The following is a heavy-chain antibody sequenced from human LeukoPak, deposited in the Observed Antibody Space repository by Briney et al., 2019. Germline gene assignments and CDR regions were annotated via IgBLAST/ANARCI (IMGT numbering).Heavy chain of an antibody. V-gene: IGHV3-33*01. CDR2: MWYDGSNK. CDR3: ARAPTTVTKYTLPYYYYGMDV. CDR1: GFTFSSYG. J-gene: IGHJ6*02. Sequence: GGSLRLSCAASGFTFSSYGMHWVRQAPGKVLEWVAVMWYDGSNKYYADSVKGRFTVSRDNSKNTLYLQMNSLRAEDTAVYYCARAPTTVTKYTLPYYYYGMDVWGQGTTVTVSS. D-gene: IGHD4-17*01.